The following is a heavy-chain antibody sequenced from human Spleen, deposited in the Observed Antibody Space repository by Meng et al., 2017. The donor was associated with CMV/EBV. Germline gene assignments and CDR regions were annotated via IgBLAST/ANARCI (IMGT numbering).Heavy chain of an antibody. J-gene: IGHJ4*02. Sequence: SCAASGCTFSGYAMHWVRQAPGKGLEWVAVISYDGSNKYYADSVKGRFTISRDNSKKTLYLQMNSLRAEDTAVYYCAKTGSSWFSEDWGQGTLVTVSS. CDR2: ISYDGSNK. CDR1: GCTFSGYA. D-gene: IGHD6-13*01. V-gene: IGHV3-30*04. CDR3: AKTGSSWFSED.